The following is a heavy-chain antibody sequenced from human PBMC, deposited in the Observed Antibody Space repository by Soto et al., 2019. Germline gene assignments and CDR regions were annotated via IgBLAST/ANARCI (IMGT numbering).Heavy chain of an antibody. CDR2: ISGNGGDYT. V-gene: IGHV3-23*01. D-gene: IGHD2-2*01. CDR3: VPLCRYCSTATPS. J-gene: IGHJ4*02. Sequence: EVQLLESGGGLVQPGGSLRLSCAASGFTFSTYAMSWVRQAPRKGLEWVSAISGNGGDYTYYADSVKGRFTISRDNSKNTLYLQMNSLRAEDTAVYYCVPLCRYCSTATPSWGQGTLVTVSS. CDR1: GFTFSTYA.